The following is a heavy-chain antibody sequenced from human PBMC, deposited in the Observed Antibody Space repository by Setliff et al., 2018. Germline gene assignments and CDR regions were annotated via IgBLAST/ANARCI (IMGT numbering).Heavy chain of an antibody. J-gene: IGHJ5*01. CDR3: ARPIESSRWHPFDS. D-gene: IGHD2-2*01. CDR1: EYSFIDYW. Sequence: PGDSLKISCRGSEYSFIDYWISWVRQKPGGGLEWMGKVDPSDSYATYGPSFQGHVIISVDTSINTVYLRWSRLEASDSGIYYCARPIESSRWHPFDSWGQGTLVTVSS. CDR2: VDPSDSYA. V-gene: IGHV5-10-1*01.